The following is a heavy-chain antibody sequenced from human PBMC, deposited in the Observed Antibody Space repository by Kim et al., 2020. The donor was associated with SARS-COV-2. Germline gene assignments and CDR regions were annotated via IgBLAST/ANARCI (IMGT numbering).Heavy chain of an antibody. D-gene: IGHD6-19*01. V-gene: IGHV4-61*02. CDR3: ARESWQQPAGGWYGYYYYSMDV. CDR2: IYTSGST. CDR1: GGSISSGSYY. Sequence: SETLSLTCTVSGGSISSGSYYWSWIRQPAGKGLEWIGRIYTSGSTNYNPSLKSRVTISVDTSKNQFSLKLSSVTAADTAVYYCARESWQQPAGGWYGYYYYSMDVWGQGTTVTVSS. J-gene: IGHJ6*02.